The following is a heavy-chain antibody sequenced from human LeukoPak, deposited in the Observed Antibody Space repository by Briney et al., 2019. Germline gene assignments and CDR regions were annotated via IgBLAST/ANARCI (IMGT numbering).Heavy chain of an antibody. CDR1: GFTFSSYE. V-gene: IGHV3-48*03. D-gene: IGHD3-16*02. Sequence: PGGSLRLSCAASGFTFSSYEMNWVRQAPGKGLEWVSYISSSGSTIYYADSVKGRFTISRDTAKNSLYLQMNSLRAEDTAVYYWAGGNDYVWGSYRPGFYWGQGTLVTVSS. J-gene: IGHJ4*02. CDR2: ISSSGSTI. CDR3: AGGNDYVWGSYRPGFY.